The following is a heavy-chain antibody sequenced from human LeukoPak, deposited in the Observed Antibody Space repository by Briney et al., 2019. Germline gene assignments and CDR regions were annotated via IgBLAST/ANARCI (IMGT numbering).Heavy chain of an antibody. V-gene: IGHV3-30*02. Sequence: GGSLRLSCAASGFTFSSYGMHWVRQAPGKGLEWVAFIRYDGSNKYYADSVKGRFTISRDNSKNTLYLQMNSLRAEDMALYYCAKTMVRGVIMQNGFDYWGQGTLVTVSS. CDR2: IRYDGSNK. CDR1: GFTFSSYG. CDR3: AKTMVRGVIMQNGFDY. J-gene: IGHJ4*02. D-gene: IGHD3-10*01.